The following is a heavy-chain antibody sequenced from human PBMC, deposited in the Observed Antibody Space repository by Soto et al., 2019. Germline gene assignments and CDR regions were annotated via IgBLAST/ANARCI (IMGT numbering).Heavy chain of an antibody. Sequence: EVQLLESGGGLVQPGGSLRLSCAASGFAFHTHALSWVRQAPGKGLEWVSGISASGVTTYYADSVKGRFTIFRDNSKNTVTLQMNSLRAEDTAFYYCAKDRTPPLSLSPSSQAIKNLLVGQCFDSWGQGTLVTVSS. D-gene: IGHD2-8*02. CDR3: AKDRTPPLSLSPSSQAIKNLLVGQCFDS. V-gene: IGHV3-23*01. CDR1: GFAFHTHA. J-gene: IGHJ4*02. CDR2: ISASGVTT.